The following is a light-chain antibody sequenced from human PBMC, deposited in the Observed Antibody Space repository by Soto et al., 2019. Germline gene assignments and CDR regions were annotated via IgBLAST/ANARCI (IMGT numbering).Light chain of an antibody. V-gene: IGKV1-5*01. CDR1: QSISSW. CDR3: QQYTNYPWT. Sequence: DIQMTQSPPTLSASVGDRVTITCRASQSISSWLAWYQQRPGKAPNLLIYDVSSLESGVPSRFSGSGSGTELTLPISSLQPDDVASYYCQQYTNYPWTFGQGTKVEIK. J-gene: IGKJ1*01. CDR2: DVS.